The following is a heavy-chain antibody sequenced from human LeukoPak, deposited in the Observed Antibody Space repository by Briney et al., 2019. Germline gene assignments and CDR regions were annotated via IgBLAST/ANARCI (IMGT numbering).Heavy chain of an antibody. CDR2: ISNDGTST. CDR1: GFTFSNYW. J-gene: IGHJ4*02. Sequence: GGSLRLSCVASGFTFSNYWMHWVRQDAGKGLLWVARISNDGTSTTYADSVQGRFTISRDNSKNTLYLQMNSLRAEDTAVYYCAKANYGFGGTRIDYWGQGTLVTVSS. CDR3: AKANYGFGGTRIDY. V-gene: IGHV3-74*01. D-gene: IGHD3-10*01.